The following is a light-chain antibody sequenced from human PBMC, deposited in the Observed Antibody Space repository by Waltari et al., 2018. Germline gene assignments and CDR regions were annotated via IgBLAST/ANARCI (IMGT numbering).Light chain of an antibody. CDR1: QSVSTS. V-gene: IGKV1-5*03. CDR3: KQYITYPWT. CDR2: KAS. J-gene: IGKJ1*01. Sequence: DIQMTQSPSTLSASVGDRVTLTCRASQSVSTSLAWYQQKPGKAPKVLFYKASSLESGVPLRFSGSGSGTEFTLTITSLQPDDVAIYSCKQYITYPWTFGQGTKVEVK.